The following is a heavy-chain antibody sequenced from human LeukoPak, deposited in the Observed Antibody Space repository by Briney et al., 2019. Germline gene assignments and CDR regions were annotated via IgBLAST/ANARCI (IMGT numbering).Heavy chain of an antibody. D-gene: IGHD1/OR15-1a*01. Sequence: GGSLRLSCAASGFPFSSYAMSWVRQPPGKGLEWVPAISGGGGRAFYAEALKGRFTISRDNSKNTLYLQINSLRAEDTAVYYCTEGEQPLPFDPWGQGTLVTVSS. CDR2: ISGGGGRA. CDR1: GFPFSSYA. CDR3: TEGEQPLPFDP. V-gene: IGHV3-23*01. J-gene: IGHJ5*02.